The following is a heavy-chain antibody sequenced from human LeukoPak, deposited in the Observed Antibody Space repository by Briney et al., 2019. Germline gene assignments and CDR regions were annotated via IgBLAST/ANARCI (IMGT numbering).Heavy chain of an antibody. V-gene: IGHV3-23*01. Sequence: GGSLRLSCAASGFTFSSYGMSWVRQAPGKGLEWVSSITGSGGGTYYADSVKGRFTISRDNSKNTVYLQMNSLRAEDMALYYCARDYGTWYFDLWGRGTLVTVSS. CDR2: ITGSGGGT. D-gene: IGHD4-17*01. CDR1: GFTFSSYG. CDR3: ARDYGTWYFDL. J-gene: IGHJ2*01.